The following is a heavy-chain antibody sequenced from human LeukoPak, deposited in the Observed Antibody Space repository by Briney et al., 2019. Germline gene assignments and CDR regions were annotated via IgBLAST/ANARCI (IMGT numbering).Heavy chain of an antibody. CDR1: GGSFSGYY. D-gene: IGHD1-26*01. J-gene: IGHJ4*02. CDR2: INHSGST. Sequence: SETLSLMCALYGGSFSGYYWSWIRQPPGKGLEWIGEINHSGSTNYNPSLKGRVTISVDTSKNQFSLKLSSVTAADTAVYYCARGTVGATHLDYWGQGTLVTVSS. V-gene: IGHV4-34*01. CDR3: ARGTVGATHLDY.